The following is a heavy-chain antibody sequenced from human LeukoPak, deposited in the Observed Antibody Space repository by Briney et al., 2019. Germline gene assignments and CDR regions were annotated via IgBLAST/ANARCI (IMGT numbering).Heavy chain of an antibody. V-gene: IGHV4-4*02. J-gene: IGHJ4*02. CDR1: GGSISSSSW. CDR2: IYHSGST. CDR3: AREAYDSIGFYDY. D-gene: IGHD3-22*01. Sequence: SETLSLTCAVSGGSISSSSWWSWVRQPPGKGLEWIGEIYHSGSTNYNPSLKSRVTISVDKSKNQFSLKLSSVTAADTAVYYCAREAYDSIGFYDYWGQGTLVTVSS.